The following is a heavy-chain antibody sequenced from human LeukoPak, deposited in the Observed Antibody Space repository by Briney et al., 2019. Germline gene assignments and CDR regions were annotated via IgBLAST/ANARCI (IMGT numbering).Heavy chain of an antibody. D-gene: IGHD3-22*01. J-gene: IGHJ5*02. Sequence: TSETLSLTCTVSGGSVSSSGYYWGWIRQPPGKGLEWIGYIYYSGSTNYNPSLKSRVTISVDTSKNQFSLKLSSVTAADTAVYYCAREDRDYYDSSGYYNWFDPWGQGTLVTVSS. CDR3: AREDRDYYDSSGYYNWFDP. CDR2: IYYSGST. CDR1: GGSVSSSGYY. V-gene: IGHV4-61*08.